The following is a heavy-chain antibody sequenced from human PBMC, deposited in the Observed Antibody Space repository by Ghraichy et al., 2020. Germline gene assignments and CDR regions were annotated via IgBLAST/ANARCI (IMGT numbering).Heavy chain of an antibody. CDR2: IYYTGYT. J-gene: IGHJ5*02. D-gene: IGHD6-19*01. Sequence: SETLSLTCTVSGDSISSGSYYWNWIRQHPGKGLEWIGYIYYTGYTYYNPSLNSRVTISLDSSTNQFSLKLTSVTAADTAVYYCARDGSSGYYNWFDPWGQGTLVTVPS. CDR1: GDSISSGSYY. CDR3: ARDGSSGYYNWFDP. V-gene: IGHV4-31*03.